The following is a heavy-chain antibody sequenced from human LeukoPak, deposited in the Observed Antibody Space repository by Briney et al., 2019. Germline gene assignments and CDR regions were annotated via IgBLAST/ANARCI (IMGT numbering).Heavy chain of an antibody. Sequence: TGGSLRLSCAASGFTFDDYTMHWVRQAPGKGLEWVSLISWDGGSTYYADSVKGRFTISRDNSKNSLYLQMNSLRAEDTAVYYCLGGTGWIFDYWGQGTLVTVSS. V-gene: IGHV3-43*01. CDR1: GFTFDDYT. CDR3: LGGTGWIFDY. D-gene: IGHD6-19*01. J-gene: IGHJ4*02. CDR2: ISWDGGST.